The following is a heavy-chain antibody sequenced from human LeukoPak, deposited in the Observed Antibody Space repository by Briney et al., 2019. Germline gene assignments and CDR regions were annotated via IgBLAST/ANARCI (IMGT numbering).Heavy chain of an antibody. V-gene: IGHV3-23*01. CDR1: GFTFSSYA. D-gene: IGHD3-3*01. J-gene: IGHJ4*02. CDR3: AKDGEPDNYDFWSGYSV. CDR2: ISGSGGST. Sequence: PGGSLRLSCAASGFTFSSYAMSWVRQAPGKGLEWVSAISGSGGSTYYADSVKGRFTISRDNSKNTLYLQMNSLRAEDTAVYYCAKDGEPDNYDFWSGYSVWGQGTLVTVSS.